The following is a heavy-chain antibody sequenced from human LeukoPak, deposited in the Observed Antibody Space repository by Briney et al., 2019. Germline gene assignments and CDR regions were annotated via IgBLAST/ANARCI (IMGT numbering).Heavy chain of an antibody. CDR3: ARDGAYYDILTGYSNFDY. V-gene: IGHV3-53*04. J-gene: IGHJ4*02. CDR1: GLTFVSNY. CDR2: INSGGST. Sequence: GGSLGLSCAASGLTFVSNYWSWFGQAPGKGREWVSVINSGGSTYYADSVKGRFTISRHNSKNTLYLQMNSLRAEDTAVYYCARDGAYYDILTGYSNFDYWGQGTLVTVSS. D-gene: IGHD3-9*01.